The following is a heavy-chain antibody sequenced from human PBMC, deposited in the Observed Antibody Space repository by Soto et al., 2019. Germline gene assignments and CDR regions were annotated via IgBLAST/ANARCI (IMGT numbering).Heavy chain of an antibody. CDR1: GVSISSHDW. V-gene: IGHV4-4*02. CDR3: ARYSAASGTYYFDY. Sequence: SETLSLTCAVSGVSISSHDWWTWVRQPPGKGLEWIGESHQSGNTNYNSSLESRVTISVDKSKNQLSLILYSVTAADTGVYYCARYSAASGTYYFDYWGQGTLVTVSS. J-gene: IGHJ4*01. D-gene: IGHD6-13*01. CDR2: SHQSGNT.